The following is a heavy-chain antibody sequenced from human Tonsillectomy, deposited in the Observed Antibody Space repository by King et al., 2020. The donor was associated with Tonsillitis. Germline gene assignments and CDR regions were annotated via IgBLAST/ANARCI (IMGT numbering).Heavy chain of an antibody. J-gene: IGHJ4*02. CDR2: INSDGSNI. CDR3: VPIDIAMVILNY. V-gene: IGHV3-74*01. D-gene: IGHD5-18*01. CDR1: GFTFSSYW. Sequence: VQLVESGGGLVQPGGSLRLFCAASGFTFSSYWMHWFRQAPGKGLVLVSRINSDGSNISYAEFVKGRFTISRDNAKNTLYLQMNSLTAEDTAVYYCVPIDIAMVILNYWGQGTRVTVSS.